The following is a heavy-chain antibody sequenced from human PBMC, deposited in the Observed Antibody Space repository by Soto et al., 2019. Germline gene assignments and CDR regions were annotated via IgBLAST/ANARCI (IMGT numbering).Heavy chain of an antibody. J-gene: IGHJ2*01. V-gene: IGHV4-31*03. Sequence: QVQLQESGPGLVKPSQTLSLTCTVSGGSISSEGFYWSWIRRDPGKGLEWIAYIYYSGSAYYSPSLKRRSTISVDTSGTQFSLKLNSVTAADTAVYCCARAVNWYFDLWGRGTLVTVSS. CDR1: GGSISSEGFY. CDR2: IYYSGSA. CDR3: ARAVNWYFDL.